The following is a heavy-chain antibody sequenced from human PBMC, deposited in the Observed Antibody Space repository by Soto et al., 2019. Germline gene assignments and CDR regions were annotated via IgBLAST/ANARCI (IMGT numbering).Heavy chain of an antibody. CDR1: GFSLTSPGMC. CDR3: ARSIRGPRRFNGMDV. CDR2: IERDDDDK. D-gene: IGHD1-20*01. J-gene: IGHJ6*02. Sequence: SGPTLVNPTETLTLTCTFSGFSLTSPGMCVSWIRRPRGKALEWLALIERDDDDKYYSTSLNTRLTISKDTRKNHVVLTMANMDPADTGTYYCARSIRGPRRFNGMDVWGQGTTVTVSS. V-gene: IGHV2-70*13.